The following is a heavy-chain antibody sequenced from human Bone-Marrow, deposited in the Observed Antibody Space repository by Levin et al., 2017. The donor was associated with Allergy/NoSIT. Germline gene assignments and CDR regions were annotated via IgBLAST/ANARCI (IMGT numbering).Heavy chain of an antibody. CDR3: ARDLDSSGFSPAVGFDY. J-gene: IGHJ4*02. V-gene: IGHV3-11*01. D-gene: IGHD3-22*01. Sequence: LSLTCGSSGFSFSDYYMSWIRQAPGKGLEWVSYISSSGSTTYFADSVKGRFAISRDNAKNSLYLQMNSLRAEATAVYYCARDLDSSGFSPAVGFDYWGRGTLVTVSS. CDR2: ISSSGSTT. CDR1: GFSFSDYY.